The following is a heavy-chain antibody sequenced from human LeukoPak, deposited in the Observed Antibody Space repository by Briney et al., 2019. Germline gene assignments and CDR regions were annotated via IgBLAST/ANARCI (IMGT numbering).Heavy chain of an antibody. Sequence: ASVKVSCKASGYTFTGYYMHWVRQAPGQGLGWMGWINPNSGGTNYAQKFQGRVTMTRDTSISTAYMELSRLRSDDTAVYYCARALSALRPGYFQHWGQGTLVTVSS. V-gene: IGHV1-2*02. CDR3: ARALSALRPGYFQH. CDR1: GYTFTGYY. J-gene: IGHJ1*01. D-gene: IGHD3-16*02. CDR2: INPNSGGT.